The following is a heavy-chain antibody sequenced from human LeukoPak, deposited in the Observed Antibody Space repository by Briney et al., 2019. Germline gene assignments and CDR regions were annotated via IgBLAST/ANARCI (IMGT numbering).Heavy chain of an antibody. V-gene: IGHV1-69*05. CDR1: GGTFSSYA. D-gene: IGHD1-14*01. Sequence: ASVKVSCKASGGTFSSYAISWVRQAPGQGLEWMGGIIPIFGTANYAQKSQGRVTITTDESTSTAYMELSSLRSEDTAVYYCARDRNDSPHAFDIWGQGTMVTVSS. CDR3: ARDRNDSPHAFDI. J-gene: IGHJ3*02. CDR2: IIPIFGTA.